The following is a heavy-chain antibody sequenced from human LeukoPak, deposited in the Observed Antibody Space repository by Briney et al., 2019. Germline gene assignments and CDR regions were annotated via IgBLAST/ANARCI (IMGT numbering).Heavy chain of an antibody. CDR1: GFTFSSYA. Sequence: GGSLRLSCAASGFTFSSYAMHWVRQAPGKGLEWVAVISYDGSNKYYADSVKGRFTISRDNSKNTLYLQMNSLSAEDTAVYFCASGKYRYGDNWFDPWGQGTLVTVSS. V-gene: IGHV3-30*04. CDR2: ISYDGSNK. J-gene: IGHJ5*02. D-gene: IGHD5-18*01. CDR3: ASGKYRYGDNWFDP.